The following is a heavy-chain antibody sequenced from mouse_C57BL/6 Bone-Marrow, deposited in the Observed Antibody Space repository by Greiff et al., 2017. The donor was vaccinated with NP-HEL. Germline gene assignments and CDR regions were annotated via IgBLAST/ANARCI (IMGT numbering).Heavy chain of an antibody. Sequence: QVQLQQPGAELVKPGASVKMSCKASGYTFTSYWITWVKQRPGQGLEWIGDIYPGSGSTNYNEKFKSKATLTVDTSSSTAYMQLSSLTSEDSAVYYCARTPTYYGSSPRYFDYWGQGTTLTVSS. D-gene: IGHD1-1*01. CDR3: ARTPTYYGSSPRYFDY. J-gene: IGHJ2*01. CDR1: GYTFTSYW. V-gene: IGHV1-55*01. CDR2: IYPGSGST.